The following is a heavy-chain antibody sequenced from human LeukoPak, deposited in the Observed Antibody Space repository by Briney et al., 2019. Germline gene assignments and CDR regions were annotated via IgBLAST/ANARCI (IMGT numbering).Heavy chain of an antibody. CDR3: ASTVVCSGGSCYAGYYFQH. CDR2: INHSGST. Sequence: PSETLSLTCAVYGGSFSGYYWSWIRQPPGKGLEWIGEINHSGSTNYNPSLKSRVTISGDTSKNQFSLKLSSVTAADTAVYYCASTVVCSGGSCYAGYYFQHWGQGTLVTVSS. D-gene: IGHD2-15*01. V-gene: IGHV4-34*01. CDR1: GGSFSGYY. J-gene: IGHJ1*01.